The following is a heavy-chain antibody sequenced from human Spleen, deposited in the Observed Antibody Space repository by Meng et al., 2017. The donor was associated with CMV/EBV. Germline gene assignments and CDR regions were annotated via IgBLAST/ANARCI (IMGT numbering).Heavy chain of an antibody. Sequence: GGSLRLSCAGSTFTFTASSMNWFRQAPGKGLEWVSSITIGSHYIYYADSVKGRFTVSRDNAKNSLFLQMNSLRPEDTAIYYCASADYDFWSGLIWGQGTLVTAPQ. J-gene: IGHJ4*02. V-gene: IGHV3-21*01. CDR1: TFTFTASS. D-gene: IGHD3-3*01. CDR3: ASADYDFWSGLI. CDR2: ITIGSHYI.